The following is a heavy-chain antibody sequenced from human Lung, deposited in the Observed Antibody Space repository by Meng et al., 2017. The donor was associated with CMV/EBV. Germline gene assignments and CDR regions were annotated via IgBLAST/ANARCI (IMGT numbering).Heavy chain of an antibody. V-gene: IGHV3-9*03. CDR2: ISWNSGSI. Sequence: GGSLRLSCAASGFTFDDYAMHWVRQAPGKGLEWVSGISWNSGSIGYADSVKGRFTISRDNAKNSLYLQMNSLIAEDMALYFCAKGLYGGNSGGFDYWGQGTLVIVSS. CDR1: GFTFDDYA. CDR3: AKGLYGGNSGGFDY. J-gene: IGHJ4*02. D-gene: IGHD4-23*01.